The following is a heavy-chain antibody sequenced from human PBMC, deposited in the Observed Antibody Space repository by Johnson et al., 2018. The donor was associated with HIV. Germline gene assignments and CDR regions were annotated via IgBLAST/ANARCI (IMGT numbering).Heavy chain of an antibody. CDR1: GFTFSSYG. D-gene: IGHD4-17*01. CDR2: IWYDGSNK. V-gene: IGHV3-33*08. CDR3: ARVRPNPTVTTRGAAFDI. Sequence: HVQLVESGGGVVQPGGSLRLSCAASGFTFSSYGMHWVRQAPGKGLEWVAVIWYDGSNKYYADSVKGRFTISRDNSKNTLYLQMNSLRAEDKAVYYCARVRPNPTVTTRGAAFDIWGQGTMVTVSS. J-gene: IGHJ3*02.